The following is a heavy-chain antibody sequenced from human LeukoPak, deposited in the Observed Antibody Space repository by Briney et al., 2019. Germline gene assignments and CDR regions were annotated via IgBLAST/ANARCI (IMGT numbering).Heavy chain of an antibody. CDR2: MSWYSGSI. J-gene: IGHJ3*02. CDR3: AKDMRSILTGYGI. Sequence: GGTLRLSCAASGFTFDDYVMHGVREAPGTGPKWASGMSWYSGSIAYAEFRKGRFSISRDKAKNSLYLQMNSLRAEATALYYCAKDMRSILTGYGIWCQGTMVTVS. V-gene: IGHV3-9*01. D-gene: IGHD3-9*01. CDR1: GFTFDDYV.